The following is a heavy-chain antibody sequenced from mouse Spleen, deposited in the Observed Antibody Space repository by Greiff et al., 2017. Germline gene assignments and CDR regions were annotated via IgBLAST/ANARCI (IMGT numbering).Heavy chain of an antibody. CDR3: TRGKGLLLRLRDAMDY. D-gene: IGHD1-2*01. J-gene: IGHJ4*01. CDR1: GYTFTSYW. Sequence: VQLQQSGTVLARPGASVKMSCKASGYTFTSYWMHWVKQRPGQGLEWIGAIYPGNSDTSYNQKFKGKAKLTAVTSTSTAYMELSSLTNEDSAVYYCTRGKGLLLRLRDAMDYWGQGTSVTVSS. V-gene: IGHV1-5*01. CDR2: IYPGNSDT.